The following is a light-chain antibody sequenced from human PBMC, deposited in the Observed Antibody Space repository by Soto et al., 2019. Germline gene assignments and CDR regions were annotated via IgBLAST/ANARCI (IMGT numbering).Light chain of an antibody. CDR3: HSYDVSLRGPA. CDR2: DNS. CDR1: RSNIGAGYD. J-gene: IGLJ2*01. V-gene: IGLV1-40*01. Sequence: QSVLTQPPSLSGAPGQRVTISCTGSRSNIGAGYDVHGYQHLPGTAPKVLIFDNSNRPSGVPDRFSGSKPGTSASLAITGLQAEDEAVYYCHSYDVSLRGPAFGGGTKLTVL.